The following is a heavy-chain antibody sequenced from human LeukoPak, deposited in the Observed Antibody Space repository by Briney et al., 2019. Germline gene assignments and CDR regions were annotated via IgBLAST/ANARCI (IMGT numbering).Heavy chain of an antibody. D-gene: IGHD3-22*01. Sequence: ASVKVSCEASGYTFTKYYIHWVRQAPGQGLEWMGIINPSAGSTNYAQKFQGRVTLTRDTSTSTVYMNVSNLRSEDTAVYYCARESLGSYKTVVIVARGHDAFDMWGQGTMVTVSS. CDR2: INPSAGST. CDR3: ARESLGSYKTVVIVARGHDAFDM. J-gene: IGHJ3*02. CDR1: GYTFTKYY. V-gene: IGHV1-46*01.